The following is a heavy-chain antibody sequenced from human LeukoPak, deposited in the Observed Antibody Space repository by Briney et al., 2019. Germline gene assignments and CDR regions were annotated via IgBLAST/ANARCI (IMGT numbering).Heavy chain of an antibody. J-gene: IGHJ6*03. D-gene: IGHD2/OR15-2a*01. V-gene: IGHV4-61*02. CDR3: ATGLLGYYYYMDV. CDR2: IYTSGST. CDR1: GGSISSGSYY. Sequence: SETLSLTCTVSGGSISSGSYYWSWIRQPAGKGLEWIGRIYTSGSTNYNPSLKSRVTISVDTSKNQFSLKLSSVTAADTAVYYCATGLLGYYYYMDVWGKGTTVTVSS.